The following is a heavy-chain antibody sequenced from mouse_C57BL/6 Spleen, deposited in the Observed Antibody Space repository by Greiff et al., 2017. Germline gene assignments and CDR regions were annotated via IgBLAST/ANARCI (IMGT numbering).Heavy chain of an antibody. V-gene: IGHV2-2*01. CDR1: GFSLTSYG. Sequence: QVQLKESGPGLVQPSQSLSITCTVSGFSLTSYGVHWVRQSPGKGLEWLGVIWSGGSTDYNAAFISRLSISKDNSKSQVFFKMNSLQADDTAIYYCARRGAYYDFPLAYWGQGTLVTVSA. CDR2: IWSGGST. D-gene: IGHD2-4*01. J-gene: IGHJ3*01. CDR3: ARRGAYYDFPLAY.